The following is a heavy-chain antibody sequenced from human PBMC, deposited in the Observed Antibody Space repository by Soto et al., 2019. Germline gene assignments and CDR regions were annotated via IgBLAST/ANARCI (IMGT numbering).Heavy chain of an antibody. CDR1: GGTFSSYT. CDR3: ARGRSGYDWNY. D-gene: IGHD5-12*01. J-gene: IGHJ4*02. CDR2: IIPILGIA. Sequence: QVQLVQSGAEVKKPGSSVKVSCKASGGTFSSYTISWVRQAPGQGLEWMGRIIPILGIANYAQKFQGRVTITADKSTSTAYTELSSLRSEDTAVYYCARGRSGYDWNYWGQGTLVTVSS. V-gene: IGHV1-69*02.